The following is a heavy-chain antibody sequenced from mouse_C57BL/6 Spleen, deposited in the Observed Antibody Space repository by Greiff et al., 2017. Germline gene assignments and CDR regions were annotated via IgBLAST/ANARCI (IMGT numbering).Heavy chain of an antibody. D-gene: IGHD1-1*01. V-gene: IGHV5-17*01. J-gene: IGHJ2*01. CDR2: ISRGSSTI. CDR3: ARDYYGSSYCFDY. CDR1: GFTFSDYG. Sequence: DVHLVESGGGLVKPGGSLKLSCAASGFTFSDYGMHWVRQAPEKGLEWVAYISRGSSTIYYADKVKGRFTISIDNAKNTLFLQMTSLRSEDTAMYDCARDYYGSSYCFDYWGQGTTLTVSS.